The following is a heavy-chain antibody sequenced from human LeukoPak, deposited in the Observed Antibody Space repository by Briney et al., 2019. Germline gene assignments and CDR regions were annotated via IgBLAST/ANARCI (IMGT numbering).Heavy chain of an antibody. J-gene: IGHJ4*02. CDR1: GFTFSSYSMN. CDR2: IYYNGGT. CDR3: AREVAGTPWIDY. D-gene: IGHD6-19*01. V-gene: IGHV4-59*04. Sequence: ESLRLSCTVSGFTFSSYSMNWVRQPPGKGLEWIGNIYYNGGTYYNPSLKSRVTISVDTSKNQFSLKLSSVTAADTAVYFCAREVAGTPWIDYWGQGTLVTVSS.